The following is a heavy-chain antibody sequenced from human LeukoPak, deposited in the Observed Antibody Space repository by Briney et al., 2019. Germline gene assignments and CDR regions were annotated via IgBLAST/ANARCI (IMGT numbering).Heavy chain of an antibody. V-gene: IGHV4-59*13. Sequence: SETLSLTCTVSGGSISSFYWSWIRQPPGKGLEWIGYMYYGGSPNYNPSLKSRVITSLDTSKKQFSLKLNSVTTADTAVYYCVTGRYSYGWYDHWGQGILVIVPS. D-gene: IGHD1-26*01. CDR2: MYYGGSP. J-gene: IGHJ5*02. CDR1: GGSISSFY. CDR3: VTGRYSYGWYDH.